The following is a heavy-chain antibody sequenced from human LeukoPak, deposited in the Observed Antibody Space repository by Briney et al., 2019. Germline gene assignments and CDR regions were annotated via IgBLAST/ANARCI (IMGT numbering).Heavy chain of an antibody. D-gene: IGHD6-6*01. CDR1: GFIFSSYW. J-gene: IGHJ4*02. Sequence: PGGSLRLSCAASGFIFSSYWMNWVRQAPGEGLEWVANIKEDGSEKYYVDSVKGRFTISRYNAKNSLYLQMKSLRAEDTAVYYCARGESSSFDYWGQGTLVTVSS. CDR3: ARGESSSFDY. V-gene: IGHV3-7*01. CDR2: IKEDGSEK.